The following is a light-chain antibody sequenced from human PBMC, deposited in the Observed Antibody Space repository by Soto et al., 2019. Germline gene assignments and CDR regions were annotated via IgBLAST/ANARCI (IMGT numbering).Light chain of an antibody. CDR3: EKCDYLPN. CDR1: HDITSY. Sequence: DIQMTQSTSSLSASVGARVTITCQASHDITSYLNWYQHKPGKAPKLLIYDASMLEAGVPSRVSGSGSGKDFTFTISSLQPQDVATYYCEKCDYLPNFGPGT. J-gene: IGKJ3*01. CDR2: DAS. V-gene: IGKV1-33*01.